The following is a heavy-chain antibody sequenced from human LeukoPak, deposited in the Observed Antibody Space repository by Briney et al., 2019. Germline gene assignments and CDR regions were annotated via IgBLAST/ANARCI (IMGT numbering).Heavy chain of an antibody. CDR1: GGSISGYY. Sequence: SETLSLTCTVSGGSISGYYWTWIRQPPGRGLEWIGQIYYTGRADYNPSLKSRITISVDTSKNQISLRLSSVTAADTAIYYCARFGVDYDMDVWGQGTTVTVSS. V-gene: IGHV4-59*01. CDR3: ARFGVDYDMDV. CDR2: IYYTGRA. J-gene: IGHJ6*02. D-gene: IGHD3-16*01.